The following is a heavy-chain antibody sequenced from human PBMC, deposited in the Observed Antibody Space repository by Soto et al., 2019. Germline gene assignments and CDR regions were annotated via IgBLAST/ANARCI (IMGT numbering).Heavy chain of an antibody. D-gene: IGHD3-22*01. V-gene: IGHV3-23*01. CDR1: GFTFRDHA. Sequence: GGSLRLSCVVSGFTFRDHAMRWVRQAPGRGLEWVSAISANGASIQHADSVKGRFSVSRDNAKNTVYLQMDNLRTEDSAVYYCAKDRYYDTPGWFDPWGQGSRVTVSS. J-gene: IGHJ5*02. CDR3: AKDRYYDTPGWFDP. CDR2: ISANGASI.